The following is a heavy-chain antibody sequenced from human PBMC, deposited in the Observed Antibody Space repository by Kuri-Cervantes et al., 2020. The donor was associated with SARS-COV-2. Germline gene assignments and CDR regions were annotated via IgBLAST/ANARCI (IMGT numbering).Heavy chain of an antibody. CDR1: GGSFSGYY. Sequence: SQTLSLTCAVYGGSFSGYYWSWIRQPPGKGLEWIGSIYYSGSTYYNPSLKSRVTISVDTSKNQFSLKLSSVTAADTAVYYCARGGGTLYCSGGSCGYYGMDVWGQGTTVTVSS. CDR3: ARGGGTLYCSGGSCGYYGMDV. CDR2: IYYSGST. J-gene: IGHJ6*02. V-gene: IGHV4-34*01. D-gene: IGHD2-15*01.